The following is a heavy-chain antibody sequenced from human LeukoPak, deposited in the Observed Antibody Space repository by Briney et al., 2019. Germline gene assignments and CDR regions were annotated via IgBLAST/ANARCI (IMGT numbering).Heavy chain of an antibody. V-gene: IGHV1-46*01. CDR1: GYTFTSYY. CDR2: INPSGGST. CDR3: ARGESFGVVIIPPDY. J-gene: IGHJ4*02. D-gene: IGHD3-3*01. Sequence: GASVKVSCKASGYTFTSYYMHWVRQAPGQGLEWMGIINPSGGSTSYAQKFQGRVTMTRDTSTSTVYMELSSLRSEDTAVYYCARGESFGVVIIPPDYWGQGTLVTVSS.